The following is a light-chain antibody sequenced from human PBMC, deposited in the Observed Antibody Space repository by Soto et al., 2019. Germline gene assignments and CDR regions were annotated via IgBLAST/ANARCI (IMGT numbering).Light chain of an antibody. CDR1: QSISSY. CDR3: QQSYSTPLT. J-gene: IGKJ4*01. V-gene: IGKV1-39*01. Sequence: DIQMTQPPSSLSASLGDRVTITCRPRQSISSYLNWYQQKPGKAPKLLIYAASSLQSGVPLRFSGSGSGTDFTLTINSLQPEDFATYYCQQSYSTPLTFGGGTKVDIK. CDR2: AAS.